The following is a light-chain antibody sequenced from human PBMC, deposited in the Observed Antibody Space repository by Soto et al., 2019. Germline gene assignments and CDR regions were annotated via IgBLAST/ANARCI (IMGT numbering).Light chain of an antibody. CDR2: DAS. CDR1: QSVSSY. V-gene: IGKV3-11*01. CDR3: QQRSNWPPKYT. Sequence: EIVLTQSPGTLSLSPGERATLSCRASQSVSSYLAWYQQKPGQAPRLLIYDASNRATGIPARFSGSGSGTDFTLTISRLEPEDFAVYYCQQRSNWPPKYTFGQGTKVEIK. J-gene: IGKJ2*01.